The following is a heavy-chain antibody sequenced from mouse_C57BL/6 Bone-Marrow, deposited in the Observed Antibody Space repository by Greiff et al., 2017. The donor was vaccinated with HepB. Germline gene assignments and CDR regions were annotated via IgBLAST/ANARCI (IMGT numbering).Heavy chain of an antibody. CDR3: TGGITTVVATIDY. V-gene: IGHV6-3*01. CDR2: IRLKSDNYAT. Sequence: DVKLVESGGGLVQPGGSMKLSCVASGFTFSNYWMNWVRQSPEKGLEWVAQIRLKSDNYATHYAESVKGRFTISRDDSKSSVYLQMNNLRAEDTGIYYCTGGITTVVATIDYWGQGTTLTVSS. J-gene: IGHJ2*01. CDR1: GFTFSNYW. D-gene: IGHD1-1*01.